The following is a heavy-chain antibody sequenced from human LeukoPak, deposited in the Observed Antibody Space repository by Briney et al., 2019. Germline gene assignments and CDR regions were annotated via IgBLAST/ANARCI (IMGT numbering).Heavy chain of an antibody. D-gene: IGHD1-7*01. CDR2: ISSGGSTI. Sequence: PGGSLRLSCAASGFSFSSFEMSRVRQAPGKGLEWVSYISSGGSTIYYADSVKGRFTISRDNAKNSLYLQMNSLRAEDTAVYYCVRVTSLTGTIFDSWGQGTLVTASS. CDR3: VRVTSLTGTIFDS. V-gene: IGHV3-48*03. CDR1: GFSFSSFE. J-gene: IGHJ4*02.